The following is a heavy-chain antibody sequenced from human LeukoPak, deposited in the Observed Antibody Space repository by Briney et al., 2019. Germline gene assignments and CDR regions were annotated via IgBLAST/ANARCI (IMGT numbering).Heavy chain of an antibody. CDR3: ARDPRFFASSGYIDY. V-gene: IGHV3-11*04. Sequence: GGSLRLSCAASGFTFSDYYMSWIRQAPGKGLEWVSYISSSGSTIYYADSVKGRFTISRDNAKNSLYLQMNSLRAEDTAVYYCARDPRFFASSGYIDYWGQGTLVTVSS. CDR2: ISSSGSTI. J-gene: IGHJ4*02. CDR1: GFTFSDYY. D-gene: IGHD3-22*01.